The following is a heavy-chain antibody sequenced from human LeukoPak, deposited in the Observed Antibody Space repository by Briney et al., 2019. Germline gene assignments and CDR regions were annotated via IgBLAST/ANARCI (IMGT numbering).Heavy chain of an antibody. D-gene: IGHD4-17*01. J-gene: IGHJ2*01. CDR2: INPSGGST. Sequence: ASVKVSCKASGYTFTSYYMHWVRQAPGQGLEWMGIINPSGGSTSYAQKFQGRVTMTRDTSTSTVYMELSSLRSEDTAVYYCARDLTTVTTGQVNWYFDLWGRGTLVTVSS. CDR3: ARDLTTVTTGQVNWYFDL. V-gene: IGHV1-46*01. CDR1: GYTFTSYY.